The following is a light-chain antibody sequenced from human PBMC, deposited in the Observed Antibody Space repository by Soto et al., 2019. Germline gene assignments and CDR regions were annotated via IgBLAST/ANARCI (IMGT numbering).Light chain of an antibody. CDR3: QQYDSYPYT. V-gene: IGKV1-5*03. Sequence: DIQMTQSPSTLSASVGDRVTITCRASQSISTWLAWYQHKPGKAPNLLIYKASNLESGVPSRFSGSGYGTEFPLTISSLQHDDFTTYSCQQYDSYPYTFGQGTKVDIK. CDR1: QSISTW. J-gene: IGKJ2*01. CDR2: KAS.